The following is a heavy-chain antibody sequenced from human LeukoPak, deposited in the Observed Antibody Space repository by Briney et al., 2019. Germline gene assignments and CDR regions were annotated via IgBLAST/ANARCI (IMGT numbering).Heavy chain of an antibody. V-gene: IGHV3-48*01. CDR1: GFTFSSYG. D-gene: IGHD5-18*01. J-gene: IGHJ4*02. Sequence: PGGSLRLSCAASGFTFSSYGMNWVRQAPGKGLEWLSYLSNTNMIHYAESVKGRSTISRDNAKNSLYLQMDGLRAEDTAVYYCARRGETAMVGHYWGRGTLVTVSS. CDR3: ARRGETAMVGHY. CDR2: LSNTNMI.